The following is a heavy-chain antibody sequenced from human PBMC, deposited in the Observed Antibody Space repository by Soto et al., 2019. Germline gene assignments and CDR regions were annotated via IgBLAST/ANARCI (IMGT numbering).Heavy chain of an antibody. Sequence: SETLSLTCAVSGGSISSGGYSWSWIRQPPGKGLEWIGYIYHSGSTYYNPSLKSRVTISVDRSKNQFSLKLSSVTAADTAVYYCARRGYASAYFDYWGQGTLVTSPQ. D-gene: IGHD5-18*01. CDR1: GGSISSGGYS. CDR3: ARRGYASAYFDY. CDR2: IYHSGST. V-gene: IGHV4-30-2*01. J-gene: IGHJ4*02.